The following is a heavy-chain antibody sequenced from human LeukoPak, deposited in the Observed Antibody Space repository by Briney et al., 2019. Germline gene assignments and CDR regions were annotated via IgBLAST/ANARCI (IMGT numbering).Heavy chain of an antibody. D-gene: IGHD5-24*01. V-gene: IGHV4-59*01. CDR2: VYYTDKT. CDR3: ARASMRRRDGYNRHYEIDH. CDR1: DDSITIYY. Sequence: PSETLSLTCTVSDDSITIYYWTWIRQSPGKALEWIGYVYYTDKTHYNPSLKSRVFISADTSQNQFSLRLSSVTAADTAVYYCARASMRRRDGYNRHYEIDHWGQGTLVTVSS. J-gene: IGHJ1*01.